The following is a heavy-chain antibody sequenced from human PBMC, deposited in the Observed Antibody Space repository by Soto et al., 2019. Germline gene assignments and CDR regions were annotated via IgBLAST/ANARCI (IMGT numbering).Heavy chain of an antibody. CDR3: ARRGCSSTTCQNWFDP. J-gene: IGHJ5*02. CDR1: GYTLTIYC. CDR2: IYPGDSDT. Sequence: GESLKISCNGSGYTLTIYCIALVVQMPGKGLDWMGIIYPGDSDTRYSPSFEGQVGISADKSTSTAYLQWSSLKASDTAMYHCARRGCSSTTCQNWFDPWGQGTLVTVSS. V-gene: IGHV5-51*01. D-gene: IGHD2-2*01.